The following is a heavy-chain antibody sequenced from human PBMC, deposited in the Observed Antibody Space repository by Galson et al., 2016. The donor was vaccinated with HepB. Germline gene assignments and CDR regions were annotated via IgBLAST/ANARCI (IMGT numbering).Heavy chain of an antibody. D-gene: IGHD3-16*02. CDR1: GGSVYSHDYY. V-gene: IGHV4-30-4*01. Sequence: TLSLTCRASGGSVYSHDYYWTWIRQPPGKGLEWIGYIYYSGTTYYNPSLKSRIAMSIDTSKDQFSLTMTSVTAADTAVYYCARLFVGWGHYRFDSWGQGSLLIVSS. J-gene: IGHJ4*02. CDR2: IYYSGTT. CDR3: ARLFVGWGHYRFDS.